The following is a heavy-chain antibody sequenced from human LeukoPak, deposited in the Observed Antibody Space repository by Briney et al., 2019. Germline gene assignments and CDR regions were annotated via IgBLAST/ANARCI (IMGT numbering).Heavy chain of an antibody. CDR3: ARDMTGALEH. CDR2: IKQDGSEL. V-gene: IGHV3-7*01. D-gene: IGHD3-9*01. Sequence: GGSLRLSCAASGFIFNSYWMAWVRQAPGKGLEWVANIKQDGSELNYVDSVKGRFTISRDNAKNSLYLQMSSLTAEDTAVYYCARDMTGALEHWGQGTLVSVSS. CDR1: GFIFNSYW. J-gene: IGHJ4*02.